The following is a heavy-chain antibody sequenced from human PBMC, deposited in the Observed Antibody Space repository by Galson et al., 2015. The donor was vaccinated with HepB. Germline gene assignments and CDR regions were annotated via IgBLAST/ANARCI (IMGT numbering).Heavy chain of an antibody. J-gene: IGHJ6*02. CDR1: GSSFSNYW. V-gene: IGHV3-7*01. CDR2: IKQDGNEM. Sequence: SLRLSCAGSGSSFSNYWMNWVRQAPGKGLEWVANIKQDGNEMYYVDSVKGRFTISRDDAKNSLYLQMNSLRAEDTALYYCARGPSDPYYYFAMGVWGQGTTVTVSS. CDR3: ARGPSDPYYYFAMGV.